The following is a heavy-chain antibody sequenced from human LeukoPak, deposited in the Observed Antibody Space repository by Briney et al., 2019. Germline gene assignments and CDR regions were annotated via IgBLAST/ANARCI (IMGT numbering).Heavy chain of an antibody. D-gene: IGHD3-10*01. V-gene: IGHV3-23*01. CDR3: AQTDYGSGSYYSLVY. CDR2: ISGSGGST. CDR1: GFTFSSYA. Sequence: PGGSLRLSCAASGFTFSSYAMSWVRQAPGKGLEWVSAISGSGGSTYYADSVKGRFTISRDNSKNTLYLQMNSLRAEDTAVYYCAQTDYGSGSYYSLVYWGQGTLVTVSS. J-gene: IGHJ4*02.